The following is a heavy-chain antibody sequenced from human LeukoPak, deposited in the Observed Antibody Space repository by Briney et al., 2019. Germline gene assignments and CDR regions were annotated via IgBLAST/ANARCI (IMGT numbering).Heavy chain of an antibody. CDR3: ARERNDYDSSGYYQDDAFDI. J-gene: IGHJ3*02. CDR1: GFTFSSYE. Sequence: QPGGSLRLSCAASGFTFSSYEMNWVRQAPGKGLEWVSYISGSDNIIYYADSVKGRFTISRDNAENSLYLQMNSLRAEDTAVYYCARERNDYDSSGYYQDDAFDIWGQGTMVTVSS. CDR2: ISGSDNII. V-gene: IGHV3-48*03. D-gene: IGHD3-22*01.